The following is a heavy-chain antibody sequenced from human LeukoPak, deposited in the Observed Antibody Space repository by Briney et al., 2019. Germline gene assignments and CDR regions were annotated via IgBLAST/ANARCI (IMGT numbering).Heavy chain of an antibody. J-gene: IGHJ4*02. D-gene: IGHD2-21*02. CDR2: ISGSGGTT. CDR1: GFTFSSYA. CDR3: AREAYCGGDCPRYYYFDY. Sequence: GGSLRLSCAASGFTFSSYAMTWVRQAPGKGLEWVSAISGSGGTTYYADSVKGRFTISRDNFKNTLYLQMNSLRAEDTAVYYCAREAYCGGDCPRYYYFDYRGQGTLVTVSS. V-gene: IGHV3-23*01.